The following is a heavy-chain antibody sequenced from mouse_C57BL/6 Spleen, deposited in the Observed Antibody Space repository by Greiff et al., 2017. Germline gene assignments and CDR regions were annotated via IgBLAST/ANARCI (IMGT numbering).Heavy chain of an antibody. Sequence: QVQLQQPGAELVKPGASVKLSCKASGYTFTSYWMPWVKQTPGQGLEWIGEIDPSDSYTNYNQKFKGTATMTVGTSSSTAYMPHSSLTSEDSAVYYGARRDGYCEGYFDGWGTGTTVTVSS. CDR3: ARRDGYCEGYFDG. D-gene: IGHD2-3*01. CDR1: GYTFTSYW. V-gene: IGHV1-50*01. J-gene: IGHJ1*03. CDR2: IDPSDSYT.